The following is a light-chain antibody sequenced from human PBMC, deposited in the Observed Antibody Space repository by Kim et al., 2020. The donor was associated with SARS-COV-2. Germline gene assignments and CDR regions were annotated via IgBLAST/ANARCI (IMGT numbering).Light chain of an antibody. Sequence: DIQMTQSPSSLSASVGDRVTITCRASQSISNYLNWYQQKPGKAPKLLIYAASNLQSGVPSRFSGSGSGTDFTLTISSLQPEDFATYYCQQSYSTPPTFGQGTKLEI. CDR3: QQSYSTPPT. CDR2: AAS. V-gene: IGKV1-39*01. J-gene: IGKJ2*01. CDR1: QSISNY.